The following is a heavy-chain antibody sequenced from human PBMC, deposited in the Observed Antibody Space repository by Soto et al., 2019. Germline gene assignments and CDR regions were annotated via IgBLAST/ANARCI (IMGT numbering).Heavy chain of an antibody. CDR3: ASEYCSGGSCYYYGMDV. D-gene: IGHD2-15*01. Sequence: QVQLVESGGGVVQPGRSLRLSCAASGFTFSSYGMHWVRQAPGKGLEWVAVIWYDGSNKYYADSVKGRFTISRDNSNNTLYLQMNSLRAEDTAVYYCASEYCSGGSCYYYGMDVWGQGNTVTVSS. CDR2: IWYDGSNK. J-gene: IGHJ6*02. V-gene: IGHV3-33*01. CDR1: GFTFSSYG.